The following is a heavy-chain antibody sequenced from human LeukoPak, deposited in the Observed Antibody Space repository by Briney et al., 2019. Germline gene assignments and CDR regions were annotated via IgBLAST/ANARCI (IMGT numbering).Heavy chain of an antibody. CDR1: GFTFSSYS. D-gene: IGHD3-9*01. CDR2: ISYDGSNK. Sequence: GGSLRLSCAASGFTFSSYSMNWVRQAPGKGLEWVAVISYDGSNKYYADSVKGRFTISRDNSKNTLYLQMNSLRAEDTAVYYCAKVDDISTPGGPDYWGQGTLVTVSS. J-gene: IGHJ4*02. CDR3: AKVDDISTPGGPDY. V-gene: IGHV3-30*18.